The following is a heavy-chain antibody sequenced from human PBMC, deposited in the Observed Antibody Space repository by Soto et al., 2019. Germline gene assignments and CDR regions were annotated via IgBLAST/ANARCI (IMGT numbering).Heavy chain of an antibody. CDR3: AKATATGGGAFDI. J-gene: IGHJ3*02. V-gene: IGHV3-23*01. CDR2: ISGSGGTT. D-gene: IGHD2-8*02. Sequence: EVQLLESGGGLVQPGGSLRLSCAASGFTFSSYAMSWVRQAPGKGLEWVSTISGSGGTTYYADSVKGRFTISRDNSKNTLYLQMNSLRAEDTAVYYCAKATATGGGAFDICGQGTMVTVSS. CDR1: GFTFSSYA.